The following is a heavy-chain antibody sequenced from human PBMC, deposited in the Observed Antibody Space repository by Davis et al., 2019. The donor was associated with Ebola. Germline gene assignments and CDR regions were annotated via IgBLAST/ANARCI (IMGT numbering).Heavy chain of an antibody. CDR1: GFTFSSYG. Sequence: GESLKISCAASGFTFSSYGMHWVRQAPGKGLEWVASIWADGNNKYYVDSAKGRFTISRDNAKNSLYLQMNSLRAEDTAVYYCASGMFGISTDWGQGTLVTVSS. CDR2: IWADGNNK. J-gene: IGHJ4*02. D-gene: IGHD3-16*01. CDR3: ASGMFGISTD. V-gene: IGHV3-33*03.